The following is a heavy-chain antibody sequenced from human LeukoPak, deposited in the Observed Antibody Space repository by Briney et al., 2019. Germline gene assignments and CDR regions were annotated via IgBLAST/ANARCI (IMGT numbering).Heavy chain of an antibody. V-gene: IGHV1-18*01. CDR2: ISAYNGNT. J-gene: IGHJ3*02. Sequence: ASVKVSCKASGGTLSSYAISWVRQAPGQGLEWMGWISAYNGNTNYAQKLQGRVTMTTDTSTSTAYMELRSLRSEDTAVYYCARGDIQGAFDIWGQGTMVTVSS. CDR1: GGTLSSYA. D-gene: IGHD2-15*01. CDR3: ARGDIQGAFDI.